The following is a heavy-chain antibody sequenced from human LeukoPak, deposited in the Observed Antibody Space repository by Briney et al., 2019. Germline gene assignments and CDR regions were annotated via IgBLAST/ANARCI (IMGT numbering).Heavy chain of an antibody. CDR2: ISSSSYI. J-gene: IGHJ4*02. Sequence: GGSLRLSCAASGFTFSSYSMNWVRQAPGKGLEWVSSISSSSYIYYADSVKGRFTISRDNAKNSLYLQMNSLRAEDTAVYYCARTPGWFDYYDSSGYYSPPGDWGQGTLVTVSS. CDR1: GFTFSSYS. CDR3: ARTPGWFDYYDSSGYYSPPGD. V-gene: IGHV3-21*01. D-gene: IGHD3-22*01.